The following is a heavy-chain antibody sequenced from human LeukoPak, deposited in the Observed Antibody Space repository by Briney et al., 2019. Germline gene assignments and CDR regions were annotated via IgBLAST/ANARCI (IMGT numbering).Heavy chain of an antibody. V-gene: IGHV3-48*01. CDR2: ISSSSTI. CDR3: ARDYEYYDFWSGYPLGAFDI. J-gene: IGHJ3*02. CDR1: GFTFNSYS. D-gene: IGHD3-3*01. Sequence: GGSLRLSCAASGFTFNSYSMNWVRQAPGKGLEWISYISSSSTIYYADSVKGRFTISRDNAKNSLYLQMNSLRAEDTAVYYCARDYEYYDFWSGYPLGAFDIWGQGTMVTVSS.